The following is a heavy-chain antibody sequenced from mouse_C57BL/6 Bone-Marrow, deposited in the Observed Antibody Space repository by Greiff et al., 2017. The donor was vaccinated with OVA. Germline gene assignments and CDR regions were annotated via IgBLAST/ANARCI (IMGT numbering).Heavy chain of an antibody. CDR3: TREHYYGSSWFAY. CDR2: ISDGGSYT. D-gene: IGHD1-1*01. J-gene: IGHJ3*01. CDR1: GFTFSSYA. V-gene: IGHV5-4*01. Sequence: EVQGVESGGGLVKPGGSLKLSCAASGFTFSSYAMSWVRQTPEKRLEWVATISDGGSYTYYPDNLKGRFTISRDNAKNKLYLQMSHLKSEDTAMYYGTREHYYGSSWFAYWGQGTLVTVSA.